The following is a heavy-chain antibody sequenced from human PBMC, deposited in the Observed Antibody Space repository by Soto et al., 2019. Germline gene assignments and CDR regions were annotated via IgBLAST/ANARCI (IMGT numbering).Heavy chain of an antibody. D-gene: IGHD6-13*01. CDR2: IHHSGNT. V-gene: IGHV4-30-2*01. J-gene: IGHJ5*02. CDR1: GDSVSSGDFS. Sequence: PSETLSLTCAVSGDSVSSGDFSWSWIRQPPGKGLGWIGYIHHSGNTDYNPSLKSRVTLSVDRSKNQLSLSLTSVTAADTAVYFCARQKLELLYFEPWGQGIPVTVSS. CDR3: ARQKLELLYFEP.